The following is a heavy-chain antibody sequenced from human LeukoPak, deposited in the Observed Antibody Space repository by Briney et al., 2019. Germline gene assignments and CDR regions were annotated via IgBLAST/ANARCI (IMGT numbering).Heavy chain of an antibody. CDR1: GFTFSSYG. CDR3: AKDEGSGHPGIDS. Sequence: GGSLRLSCEASGFTFSSYGMHWVRQAPGKGLEWVAFIRYDGDKKYYVDSVKGRFTISRDNSKNTLYLQMNSLRPEDTAVYYCAKDEGSGHPGIDSWGQGTLVTVSS. V-gene: IGHV3-30*02. D-gene: IGHD3-10*01. J-gene: IGHJ4*02. CDR2: IRYDGDKK.